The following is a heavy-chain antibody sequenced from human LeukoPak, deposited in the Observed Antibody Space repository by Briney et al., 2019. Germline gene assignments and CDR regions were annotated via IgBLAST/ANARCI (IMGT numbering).Heavy chain of an antibody. Sequence: ASVKVSCKASGYTFTNYYMHWVRQAPGQGLEWMGIINPSGGTTSYAQKFQGKLTMTRDTSTSTVYMELSSLRSEDTAVHYCAKDSAAPGTRGWFDPWGQGTLVTVSS. D-gene: IGHD6-13*01. J-gene: IGHJ5*02. CDR3: AKDSAAPGTRGWFDP. CDR1: GYTFTNYY. CDR2: INPSGGTT. V-gene: IGHV1-46*01.